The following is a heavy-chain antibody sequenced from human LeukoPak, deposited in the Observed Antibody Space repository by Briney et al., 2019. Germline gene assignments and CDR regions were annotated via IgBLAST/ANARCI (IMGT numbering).Heavy chain of an antibody. D-gene: IGHD3-22*01. CDR1: GGSFSGYY. J-gene: IGHJ4*02. V-gene: IGHV4-34*01. Sequence: PSQTLSLTCAVYGGSFSGYYWSWTRQPPGNGLEWIGEINHSGSTNYNPSLKSRVTISVDTSKNQFFLKLSSVIAADTAVYYCARGKGGRSDSSGYYANWGQGTLVTVSS. CDR2: INHSGST. CDR3: ARGKGGRSDSSGYYAN.